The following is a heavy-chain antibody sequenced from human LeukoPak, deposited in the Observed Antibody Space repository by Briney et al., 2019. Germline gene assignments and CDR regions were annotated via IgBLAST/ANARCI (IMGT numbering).Heavy chain of an antibody. D-gene: IGHD3-22*01. CDR3: ARYYYDSSGYYYPPWFDY. CDR1: GFTFSSYS. CDR2: ISSSSSTI. J-gene: IGHJ4*02. V-gene: IGHV3-48*01. Sequence: GGSLRLSCATSGFTFSSYSMNWVRQAPGKGLEWVSYISSSSSTIYYADSVKGRFTISRDNAKNSLYLQMNSLRAEDTAVYYCARYYYDSSGYYYPPWFDYWGQGTLVTVSS.